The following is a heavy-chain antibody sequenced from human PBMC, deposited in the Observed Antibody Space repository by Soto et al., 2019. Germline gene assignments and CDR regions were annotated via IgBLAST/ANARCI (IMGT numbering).Heavy chain of an antibody. V-gene: IGHV3-30-3*01. D-gene: IGHD2-2*02. CDR1: RFNFTNFD. CDR2: ISFDGNRR. J-gene: IGHJ6*02. CDR3: AREGAVPGGISHYYYGMGV. Sequence: PWGSMRLPGASSRFNFTNFDMHWFRPTPGQGLARVAVISFDGNRRYYADSMKGRFTISRDNSKDALFLQMNSLRAEDTAVYFCAREGAVPGGISHYYYGMGVWGQGSAVTVSS.